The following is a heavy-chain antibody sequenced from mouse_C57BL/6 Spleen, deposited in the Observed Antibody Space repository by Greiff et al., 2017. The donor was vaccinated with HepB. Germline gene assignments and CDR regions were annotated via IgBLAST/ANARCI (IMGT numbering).Heavy chain of an antibody. D-gene: IGHD3-2*02. J-gene: IGHJ4*01. V-gene: IGHV1-81*01. Sequence: QVQLQQSGAELARPGASVKLSCKASGYTFTSYGISWVKQRTGQGLEWIGEIYPRSGNTYYNEKFKGKATLTADKSSSTAYMELRSLTSEDSAVYFCARLGTAQDYAMDYWGQGTSVTVSS. CDR1: GYTFTSYG. CDR2: IYPRSGNT. CDR3: ARLGTAQDYAMDY.